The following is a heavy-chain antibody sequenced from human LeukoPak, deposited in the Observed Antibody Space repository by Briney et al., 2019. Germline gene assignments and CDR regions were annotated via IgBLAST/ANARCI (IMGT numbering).Heavy chain of an antibody. CDR2: ISSDGTFT. Sequence: PGGSLRLSCAASGLRFSSYWMHWVRPAPGYGPVWLSRISSDGTFTSYADSVKGRFTISRDNGKNTLYLQMKSLRAEDRAVYYCAREDYFGLGSHLLDYWGRGSLVTVSS. D-gene: IGHD3-10*01. V-gene: IGHV3-74*01. CDR3: AREDYFGLGSHLLDY. CDR1: GLRFSSYW. J-gene: IGHJ4*02.